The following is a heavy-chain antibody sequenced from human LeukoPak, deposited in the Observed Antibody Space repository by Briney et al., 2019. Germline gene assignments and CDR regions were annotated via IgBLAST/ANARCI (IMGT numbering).Heavy chain of an antibody. J-gene: IGHJ6*02. Sequence: GGALRLSCAASGFTIGPYAMYWVRQGPGRGLEWVSAIKADGSGTFYADSVRGRFTTSRDNSKNSLYLQMNSLTSEDTALYYCATWAFYHNLDVRGQGTTVIVSS. D-gene: IGHD2/OR15-2a*01. CDR1: GFTIGPYA. CDR2: IKADGSGT. CDR3: ATWAFYHNLDV. V-gene: IGHV3-43*02.